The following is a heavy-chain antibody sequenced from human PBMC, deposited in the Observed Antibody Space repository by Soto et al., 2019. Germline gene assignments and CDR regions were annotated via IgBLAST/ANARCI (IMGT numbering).Heavy chain of an antibody. V-gene: IGHV1-69*02. D-gene: IGHD3-10*01. J-gene: IGHJ4*02. CDR1: GGTFSSYT. CDR3: AARPPVRGADFDS. CDR2: IIPSLGIA. Sequence: QVQLVQSGAEVKKPGSSVKVSCKASGGTFSSYTISWVRQAPGQGLEWMGRIIPSLGIANYAQKFQGRVTITADKSTSTAYMELSSLRSEDTAVYYCAARPPVRGADFDSWGQGTLVTVSS.